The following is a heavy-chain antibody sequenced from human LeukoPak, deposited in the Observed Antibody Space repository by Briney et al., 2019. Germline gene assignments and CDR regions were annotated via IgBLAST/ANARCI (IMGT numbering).Heavy chain of an antibody. CDR2: IWYDGSDK. V-gene: IGHV3-33*01. CDR1: GFTFSSHG. D-gene: IGHD4-17*01. J-gene: IGHJ4*02. Sequence: PGGSLRLSCAASGFTFSSHGMHWVRQAPGKGLEWVAVIWYDGSDKYYADSVQGRFTISRDNSKNTLYLQMNSLRAEDTAVYYCARDRAMTTVTYFDNWGQGTLVTVSS. CDR3: ARDRAMTTVTYFDN.